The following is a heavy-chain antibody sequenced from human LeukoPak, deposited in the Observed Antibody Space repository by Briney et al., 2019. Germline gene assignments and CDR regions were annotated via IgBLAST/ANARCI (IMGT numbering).Heavy chain of an antibody. J-gene: IGHJ4*02. V-gene: IGHV3-30*18. CDR3: AKDHYYGSGSYSTFDY. Sequence: GRSLRLSCAASGFTFSSYGMHWVRQAPGKGLEWVAVISYDGSNKYYADSVKGRFTISRDNSKNTLYLQMNSLRAEDTAVYYCAKDHYYGSGSYSTFDYWGQGTLVTVSP. CDR2: ISYDGSNK. CDR1: GFTFSSYG. D-gene: IGHD3-10*01.